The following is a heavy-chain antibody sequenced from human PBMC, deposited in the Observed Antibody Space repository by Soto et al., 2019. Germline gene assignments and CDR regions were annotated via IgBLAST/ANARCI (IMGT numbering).Heavy chain of an antibody. V-gene: IGHV1-69*13. J-gene: IGHJ4*02. CDR2: IIPIFGTA. Sequence: ASVKVSCKASGGTFSSYAISWVRQAPGQGLEWMGGIIPIFGTANYAQKFQGRVTITADESTSTAYMELSSLRSEDTAVYYCARDNDILTGSSFDYWGQGTLVTVSS. CDR3: ARDNDILTGSSFDY. CDR1: GGTFSSYA. D-gene: IGHD3-9*01.